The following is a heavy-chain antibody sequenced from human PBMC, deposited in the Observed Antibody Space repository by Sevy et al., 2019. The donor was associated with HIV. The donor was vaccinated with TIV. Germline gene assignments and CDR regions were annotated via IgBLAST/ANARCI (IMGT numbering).Heavy chain of an antibody. CDR2: IHSDDTT. Sequence: GGSLRLSCAASGFTVNSNYMTWVRQAPGKGLEGVSVIHSDDTTYHADSVKDRFTSSRDNFKNTLYLHKSSVKAEDTEVYYYARSKSGYGYALNYRGQGTLVTVSS. V-gene: IGHV3-66*01. CDR1: GFTVNSNY. CDR3: ARSKSGYGYALNY. D-gene: IGHD5-18*01. J-gene: IGHJ4*02.